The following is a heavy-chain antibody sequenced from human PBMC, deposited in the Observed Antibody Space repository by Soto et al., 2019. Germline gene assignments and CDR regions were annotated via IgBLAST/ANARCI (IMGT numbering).Heavy chain of an antibody. J-gene: IGHJ4*02. D-gene: IGHD2-15*01. CDR3: AKDLEVVVAATFDY. Sequence: GGSQRLSYAASGFTFSSYAMSWVRQAPGKGLEWVSAISGSGGSTYYADSVKGRFTISRDNSKNTLYLQMNSLRAEDTAVYYCAKDLEVVVAATFDYWGQGTLVTVSS. CDR1: GFTFSSYA. CDR2: ISGSGGST. V-gene: IGHV3-23*01.